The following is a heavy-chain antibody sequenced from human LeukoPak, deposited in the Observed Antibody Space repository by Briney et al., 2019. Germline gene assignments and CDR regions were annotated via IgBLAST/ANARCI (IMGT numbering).Heavy chain of an antibody. CDR1: GYTFSSNW. CDR2: IYPGDSDT. Sequence: GESLKISCKGSGYTFSSNWIGWVRQMPGKGLEWMGIIYPGDSDTRYSPSFQGQVTISADKSSSTAYLQWSSLKASDTAMYYCARHRVGIYSRNHAFDIWGQGTMVTVSS. J-gene: IGHJ3*02. CDR3: ARHRVGIYSRNHAFDI. V-gene: IGHV5-51*01. D-gene: IGHD1-26*01.